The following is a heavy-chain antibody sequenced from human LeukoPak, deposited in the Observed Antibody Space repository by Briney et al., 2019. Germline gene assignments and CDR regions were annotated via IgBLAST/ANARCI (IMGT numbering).Heavy chain of an antibody. V-gene: IGHV3-23*01. CDR3: ARKPRNSGNPYFDY. Sequence: PGGSLRLSCAASGFTFSSCAMSWVRQAPGKGLEWVSGMSGSGDTTYYADSVKGRFTISRDNSKNTLYLQMNSLRVEDTAVYYCARKPRNSGNPYFDYWGQGTLVTVSS. J-gene: IGHJ4*02. CDR1: GFTFSSCA. CDR2: MSGSGDTT. D-gene: IGHD4-23*01.